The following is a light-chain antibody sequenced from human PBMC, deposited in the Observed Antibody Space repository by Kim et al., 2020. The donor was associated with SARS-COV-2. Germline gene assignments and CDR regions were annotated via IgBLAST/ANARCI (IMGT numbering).Light chain of an antibody. CDR1: GRDVCGYTF. CDR2: DVS. Sequence: QSITTSCFGSGRDVCGYTFVSWYPQHPGQPPKLLISDVSQRPSGVSTHFSGSKSGDTAALTISGLQSYDEADYYCSSYTAASTWVFGGGTRVTVL. J-gene: IGLJ3*02. V-gene: IGLV2-14*03. CDR3: SSYTAASTWV.